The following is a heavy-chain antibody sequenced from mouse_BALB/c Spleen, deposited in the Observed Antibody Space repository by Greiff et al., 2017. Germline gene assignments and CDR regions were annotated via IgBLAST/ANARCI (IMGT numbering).Heavy chain of an antibody. CDR3: ASEAY. V-gene: IGHV5-12-2*01. Sequence: EVQVVESGGGLVQPGGSLKLSCAASGFTFSSYTMSWVRQTPEKRLEWVAYISNGGGSTYYPDTVKGRFTISRDNAKNTLYLQMSSLKSEDTAMYYCASEAYWGQGTLVTVSA. J-gene: IGHJ3*01. CDR1: GFTFSSYT. CDR2: ISNGGGST.